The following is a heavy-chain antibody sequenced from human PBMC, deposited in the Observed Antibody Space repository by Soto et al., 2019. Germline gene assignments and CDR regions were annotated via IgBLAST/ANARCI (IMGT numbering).Heavy chain of an antibody. D-gene: IGHD6-6*01. CDR3: ARDDVLEQLGVFCY. J-gene: IGHJ4*02. Sequence: ASVKVSCKASGGTFSSYAISWVRQAPGQGLEWMGGIIPILGIANYAQKFQGRVTITADKSTSTAYMELSSLRSEDTAVYYCARDDVLEQLGVFCYWGQGTLVTVSS. V-gene: IGHV1-69*10. CDR1: GGTFSSYA. CDR2: IIPILGIA.